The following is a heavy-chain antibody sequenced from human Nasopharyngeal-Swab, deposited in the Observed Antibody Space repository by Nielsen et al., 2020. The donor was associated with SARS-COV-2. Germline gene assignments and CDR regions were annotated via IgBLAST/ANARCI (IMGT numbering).Heavy chain of an antibody. Sequence: ETLSLTCAVYGGSFSGYYWSWIRQPPGKGLEWIGEINHSGSTNYNPSLKSRVTISVDTSKNQFSLKLSSVTAADTAVYYCARGVGYCSGGSCYWASGYYYYYMDVWGKGTTVTVSS. D-gene: IGHD2-15*01. V-gene: IGHV4-34*01. CDR1: GGSFSGYY. CDR2: INHSGST. J-gene: IGHJ6*03. CDR3: ARGVGYCSGGSCYWASGYYYYYMDV.